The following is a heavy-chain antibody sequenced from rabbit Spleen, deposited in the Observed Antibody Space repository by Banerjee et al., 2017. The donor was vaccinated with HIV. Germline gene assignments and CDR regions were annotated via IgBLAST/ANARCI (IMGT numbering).Heavy chain of an antibody. CDR3: ARDTGTSFSSYGMDL. Sequence: EQLEESGGDLVQPEGSLTLTCKASGLDFSSSYWICWVRQAPGKGLEWIACIDVSSSGSTYYASWAKGRFTISKTSSTTVTLQMTSLTAADTATYFCARDTGTSFSSYGMDLWGPGTLVTVS. D-gene: IGHD8-1*01. J-gene: IGHJ6*01. V-gene: IGHV1S45*01. CDR1: GLDFSSSYW. CDR2: IDVSSSGST.